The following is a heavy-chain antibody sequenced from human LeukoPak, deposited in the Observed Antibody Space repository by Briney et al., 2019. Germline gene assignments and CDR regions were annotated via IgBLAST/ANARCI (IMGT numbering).Heavy chain of an antibody. Sequence: ASVKVSCKASGGTFSSYAISWVRQAPGQGLEWMGGIIPIFGTANYAQKFQGRVTITADESTSTAYMELSSLRSEDTAVYYCARGYSYGHKGRYYFDYWGQGTLVTVSS. CDR2: IIPIFGTA. V-gene: IGHV1-69*13. J-gene: IGHJ4*02. D-gene: IGHD5-18*01. CDR1: GGTFSSYA. CDR3: ARGYSYGHKGRYYFDY.